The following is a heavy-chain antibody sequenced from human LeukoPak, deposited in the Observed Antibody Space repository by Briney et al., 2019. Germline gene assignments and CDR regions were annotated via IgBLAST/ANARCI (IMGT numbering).Heavy chain of an antibody. CDR3: ARGVAARPGYFDY. V-gene: IGHV3-74*01. CDR2: INSDGSST. D-gene: IGHD6-6*01. J-gene: IGHJ4*02. Sequence: GGSLRLSCAASGFTFSSYWMHWVRQAPGKGLVWVSRINSDGSSTSYADSVKGRFTISRDNAKNTLYLRMNSLRAEDTAVYYCARGVAARPGYFDYWGQGTLVTVSS. CDR1: GFTFSSYW.